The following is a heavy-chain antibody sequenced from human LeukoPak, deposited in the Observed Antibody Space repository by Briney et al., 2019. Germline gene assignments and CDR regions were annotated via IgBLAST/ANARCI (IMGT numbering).Heavy chain of an antibody. CDR2: INPNSGGT. CDR1: GYTFTGYY. V-gene: IGHV1-2*02. Sequence: GASVKVSCKASGYTFTGYYMHWVRQAPGQGLEWMGWINPNSGGTNYAQKFQGRVTMTRDTSISTAYMELSRLRSDDTAVYYCASAIVVVTAIHDAFDIWGQRTMVTVSS. CDR3: ASAIVVVTAIHDAFDI. D-gene: IGHD2-21*02. J-gene: IGHJ3*02.